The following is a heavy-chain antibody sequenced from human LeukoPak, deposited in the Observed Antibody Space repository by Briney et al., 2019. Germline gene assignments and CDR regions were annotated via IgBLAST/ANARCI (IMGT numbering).Heavy chain of an antibody. D-gene: IGHD2-2*01. CDR2: IYHSGST. CDR1: GYSISSGYH. CDR3: ARQGYCSSTSCPQGWFDP. V-gene: IGHV4-38-2*01. J-gene: IGHJ5*02. Sequence: PSETLSLTCAVSGYSISSGYHWGWIRQPPGKGLEWIGSIYHSGSTYYNPSLKSRVTISVDTSKNQFSLKLSSVTAADTAVYYCARQGYCSSTSCPQGWFDPWGQGTLVTVSS.